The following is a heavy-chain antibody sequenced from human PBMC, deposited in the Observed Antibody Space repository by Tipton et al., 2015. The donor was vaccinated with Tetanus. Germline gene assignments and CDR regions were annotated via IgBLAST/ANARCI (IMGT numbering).Heavy chain of an antibody. Sequence: TLSLTCTVSGGSVRSGDFSWNWIRQPPGKGLEWLAYVSYSGRTNSNYFLKSRITISQHTSKNQFSLRLTSVTAADTAVYYCVRGRGLGAYSYGFEYWGQGALVTVSS. CDR1: GGSVRSGDFS. V-gene: IGHV4-61*08. D-gene: IGHD5-18*01. CDR2: VSYSGRT. CDR3: VRGRGLGAYSYGFEY. J-gene: IGHJ4*02.